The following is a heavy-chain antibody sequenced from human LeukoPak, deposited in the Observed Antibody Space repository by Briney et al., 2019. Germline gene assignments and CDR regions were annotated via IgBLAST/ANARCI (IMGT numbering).Heavy chain of an antibody. J-gene: IGHJ4*02. CDR2: IKQDGSER. V-gene: IGHV3-7*01. CDR1: GFSMSVYW. Sequence: GGSLRLSCEASGFSMSVYWMSWVRQAPGKGLEWVGNIKQDGSERNYVDSVKGRFTISRDNAKKSLYLQMNSLRAEDTAVYYCARDWGAYYYFFDYWGQGTLATVSS. CDR3: ARDWGAYYYFFDY. D-gene: IGHD3-22*01.